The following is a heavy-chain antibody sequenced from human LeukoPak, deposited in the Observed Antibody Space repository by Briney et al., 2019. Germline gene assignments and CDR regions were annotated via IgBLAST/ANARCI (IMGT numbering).Heavy chain of an antibody. D-gene: IGHD4-17*01. Sequence: ETLSLTCTVSGYSISSGYYWGWIRQPPGKGLEWIGSIYHSGSTYYNPSLKSRVTISVDTSKNQFSLKLSSVTAADTAVYYCARDPEDKNGDYGAFDIWGQGTMVTVSS. CDR1: GYSISSGYY. V-gene: IGHV4-38-2*02. CDR2: IYHSGST. J-gene: IGHJ3*02. CDR3: ARDPEDKNGDYGAFDI.